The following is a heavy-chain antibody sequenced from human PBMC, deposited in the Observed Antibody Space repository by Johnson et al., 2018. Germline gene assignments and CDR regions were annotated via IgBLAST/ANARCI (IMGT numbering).Heavy chain of an antibody. CDR1: GFTFSSYS. CDR2: ISSSSSYI. V-gene: IGHV3-21*01. J-gene: IGHJ6*03. D-gene: IGHD2-2*01. Sequence: VQLVESGGGLVKPGGSLRLSCAASGFTFSSYSMNWVRQAPGKGLEWVSSISSSSSYIYYADSVKGRFTISRDNAKKSLYRQMNSLRAEDTAVYYCAREKAPVEVVPAATHYYYYYMDVWGKGTTVTVSS. CDR3: AREKAPVEVVPAATHYYYYYMDV.